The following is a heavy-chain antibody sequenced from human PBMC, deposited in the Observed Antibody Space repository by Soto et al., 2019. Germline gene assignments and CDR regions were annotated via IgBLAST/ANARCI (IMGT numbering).Heavy chain of an antibody. V-gene: IGHV3-23*01. CDR1: GFTFSSYA. Sequence: GGSLRLSCAASGFTFSSYAMSWVRQAPGKGLEWVSAISGSGGSTYYADSVKGRFTISRDNSKNTLYLQMNSLRAEDTAVYYCAKGRIVATINYWFDPWGQGTLVTVSS. D-gene: IGHD5-12*01. CDR3: AKGRIVATINYWFDP. CDR2: ISGSGGST. J-gene: IGHJ5*02.